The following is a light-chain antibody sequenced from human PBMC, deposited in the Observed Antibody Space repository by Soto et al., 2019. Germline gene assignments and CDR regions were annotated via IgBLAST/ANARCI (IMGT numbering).Light chain of an antibody. CDR2: AAS. J-gene: IGKJ1*01. V-gene: IGKV1-39*01. Sequence: DIQMTQSPSSLSASVGERVTITCRASQSISSYLNWYQQKPGNAPNLLIYAASSLQSGVPSRFSGSGSGTDFTLTISSLQPEDFASYYCQQSYSTPRTFGQGTKVEIK. CDR1: QSISSY. CDR3: QQSYSTPRT.